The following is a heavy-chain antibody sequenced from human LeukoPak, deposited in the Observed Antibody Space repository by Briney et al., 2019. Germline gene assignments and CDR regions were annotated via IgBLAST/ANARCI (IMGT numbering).Heavy chain of an antibody. CDR2: IYYSGST. J-gene: IGHJ4*02. CDR1: GGSISSYY. Sequence: PSETLSLTCTVSGGSISSYYWSWIRQPPGKGLEWIGYIYYSGSTNYNPSLKSRVTISVDTSKTQFSLKLSSVTAADTAVYYCARERYCSSTSCPFDYWGQGTLVTVSS. CDR3: ARERYCSSTSCPFDY. D-gene: IGHD2-2*01. V-gene: IGHV4-59*01.